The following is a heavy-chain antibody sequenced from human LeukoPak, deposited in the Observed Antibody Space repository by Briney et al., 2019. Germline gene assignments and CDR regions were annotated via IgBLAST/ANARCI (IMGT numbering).Heavy chain of an antibody. CDR1: GDSISSGDYY. Sequence: SETLSLTCTVSGDSISSGDYYWSWIRQPAGKGLEWIGRISSSGSTNYNPSLKSRVTISVDTSKNQFSLKLSSVTAADTAVYFCARGPYSYDNSGAFDIWGQGTMVTVSS. CDR2: ISSSGST. V-gene: IGHV4-61*02. CDR3: ARGPYSYDNSGAFDI. J-gene: IGHJ3*02. D-gene: IGHD3-22*01.